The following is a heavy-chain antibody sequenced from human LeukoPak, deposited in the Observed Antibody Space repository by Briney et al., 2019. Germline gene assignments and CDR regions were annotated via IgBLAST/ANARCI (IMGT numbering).Heavy chain of an antibody. CDR1: GYTFTGYY. CDR3: ARGSGSYYYYMDV. Sequence: ASVKVSCKASGYTFTGYYMHWVRQAPGQGLEWVGWINPNSGGTNYAQKFQGRVTMTRDTSISTAYMELSRLRSDDTAVYYCARGSGSYYYYMDVWGKGTTVTVSS. J-gene: IGHJ6*03. V-gene: IGHV1-2*02. CDR2: INPNSGGT. D-gene: IGHD1-26*01.